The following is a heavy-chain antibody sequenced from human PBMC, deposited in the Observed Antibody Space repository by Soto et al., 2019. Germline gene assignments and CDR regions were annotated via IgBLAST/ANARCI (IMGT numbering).Heavy chain of an antibody. D-gene: IGHD3-9*01. J-gene: IGHJ3*01. CDR3: AKVRSILRHRDAFDV. CDR1: GFTFSNYG. CDR2: ISYDGHTT. V-gene: IGHV3-30*18. Sequence: QVQLVESGGGVVQPGRSLRLSCAASGFTFSNYGMHWVRQAPGKGLEWVALISYDGHTTYYADSVKGRFTISRDNSKSTLYLQINSLRGDDTAVYYCAKVRSILRHRDAFDVWGQGTMVTVSS.